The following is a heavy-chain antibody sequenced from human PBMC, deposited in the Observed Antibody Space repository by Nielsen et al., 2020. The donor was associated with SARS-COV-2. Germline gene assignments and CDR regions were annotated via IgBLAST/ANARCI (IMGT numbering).Heavy chain of an antibody. J-gene: IGHJ3*02. CDR3: ARVKSGWEWELLYAFDI. D-gene: IGHD1-26*01. CDR1: GFTFSSYA. CDR2: ISYEGSNK. Sequence: GGSLRLSCVASGFTFSSYAMHWVRQAPGKGLEWVAVISYEGSNKYYADSVKGRFTISRDNSKNTLYLQMNSLRAEDTAVHYCARVKSGWEWELLYAFDIWGQGTMVTVSS. V-gene: IGHV3-30-3*01.